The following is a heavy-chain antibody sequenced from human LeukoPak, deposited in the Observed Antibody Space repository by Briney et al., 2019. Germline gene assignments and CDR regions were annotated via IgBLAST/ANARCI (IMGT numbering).Heavy chain of an antibody. D-gene: IGHD1-26*01. Sequence: SSETLSLTCAVSGDSSNNGDYSWTWVRQPPGKGLEWIGYIYRSGSTFYNPSLKSRLTISVDRSRKQSSLILNSVTAADTAVYYCARGRPVTGSFYFDYWGQGTLVTVSS. CDR3: ARGRPVTGSFYFDY. V-gene: IGHV4-30-2*01. CDR2: IYRSGST. J-gene: IGHJ4*02. CDR1: GDSSNNGDYS.